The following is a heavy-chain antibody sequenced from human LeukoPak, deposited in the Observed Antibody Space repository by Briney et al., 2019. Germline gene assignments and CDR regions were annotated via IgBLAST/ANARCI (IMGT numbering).Heavy chain of an antibody. Sequence: SGTLSLTCAVSGGSLSRGTWWRWGHQPPGKGLEWIEEIYHSGSTNYNPSLKSRATISVDKSKNQFSLKLSSVTAADTAVYYCARTTISGPVVLSDHWGQGTLVTVSS. D-gene: IGHD3/OR15-3a*01. CDR2: IYHSGST. CDR3: ARTTISGPVVLSDH. J-gene: IGHJ4*02. CDR1: GGSLSRGTW. V-gene: IGHV4-4*02.